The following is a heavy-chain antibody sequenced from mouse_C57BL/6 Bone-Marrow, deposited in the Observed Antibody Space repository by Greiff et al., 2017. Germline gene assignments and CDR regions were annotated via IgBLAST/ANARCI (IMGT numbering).Heavy chain of an antibody. D-gene: IGHD1-1*01. CDR2: ISNGGGST. V-gene: IGHV5-12*01. Sequence: EVKLVESGGGLVQPGGSLKLSCAASGFTFSDYYMYWVRQTPEKRLEWVAYISNGGGSTYYPDTVKGRFTISRDNAKNTLYLQMSRLKSEGTAMYYCARHGITGGYFDYWGQGTTLTVSS. CDR3: ARHGITGGYFDY. CDR1: GFTFSDYY. J-gene: IGHJ2*01.